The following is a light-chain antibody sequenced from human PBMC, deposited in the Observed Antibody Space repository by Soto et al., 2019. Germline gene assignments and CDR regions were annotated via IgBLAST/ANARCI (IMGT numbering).Light chain of an antibody. CDR3: QQYYSYPRT. J-gene: IGKJ1*01. CDR1: QGISSY. CDR2: AAS. Sequence: AIRMTQSPSSFSASTGDRVTITCRASQGISSYLAWYQQKPGKAPKLLIYAASTFQSGVPSRFSGSGSGTDFTLTITCLQSEDFATYYCQQYYSYPRTFGQGTMVEIK. V-gene: IGKV1-8*01.